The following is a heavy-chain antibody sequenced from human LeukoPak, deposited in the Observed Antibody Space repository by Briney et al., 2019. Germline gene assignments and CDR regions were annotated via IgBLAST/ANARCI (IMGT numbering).Heavy chain of an antibody. CDR2: MNPNSGNT. V-gene: IGHV1-8*01. CDR1: GYTFTSHD. Sequence: GASVKVSCKASGYTFTSHDINWVRQATGQGLEWMGWMNPNSGNTGYAQKFQGRVTITRNTSISTAYMELSSLRSEDTAVYYCARGHAYSNYGSYYYYYMDVWGKATTVTVS. J-gene: IGHJ6*03. CDR3: ARGHAYSNYGSYYYYYMDV. D-gene: IGHD4-11*01.